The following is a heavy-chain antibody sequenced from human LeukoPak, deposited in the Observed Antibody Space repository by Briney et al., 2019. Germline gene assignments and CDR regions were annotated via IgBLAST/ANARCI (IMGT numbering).Heavy chain of an antibody. Sequence: SETLSLTCTVSGGSFSSYYWSWIRQPPGKGLEWIGYIYYSGSTNYNPSLKSRVTISVDTSKNQFSLKLSSVTAADTAVYYCARGLGFDSSGYYFDYWGQGTLVTVSS. CDR1: GGSFSSYY. V-gene: IGHV4-59*01. D-gene: IGHD3-22*01. CDR3: ARGLGFDSSGYYFDY. CDR2: IYYSGST. J-gene: IGHJ4*02.